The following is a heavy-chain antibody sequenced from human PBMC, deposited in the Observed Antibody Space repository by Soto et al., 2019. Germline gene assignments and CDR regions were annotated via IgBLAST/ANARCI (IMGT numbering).Heavy chain of an antibody. CDR2: IIPIFGTA. V-gene: IGHV1-69*06. CDR1: GGTFSSYA. J-gene: IGHJ3*02. Sequence: SVKVSCKASGGTFSSYAISWVRQAPGQGLEWMGGIIPIFGTANYAQKFQGRVTITADKSTSTAYVELSSLRSEDTAVYYCARATLSGSRYDFDIWGQGTMVTVSS. CDR3: ARATLSGSRYDFDI. D-gene: IGHD3-22*01.